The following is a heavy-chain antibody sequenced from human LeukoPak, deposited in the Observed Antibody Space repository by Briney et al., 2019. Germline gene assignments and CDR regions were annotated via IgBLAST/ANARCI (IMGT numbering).Heavy chain of an antibody. D-gene: IGHD2-2*01. V-gene: IGHV4-39*01. Sequence: SETLSLTCTVSGGSISSSFYYWGWIRQPPGKGLEWIGSIYHSGSTYYNPSLKSRVTISVDTSRNQFSLNLSSVTAADTAVYYCARTRDANAYYYYYGMDVWGQGTTVTVSS. CDR1: GGSISSSFYY. CDR2: IYHSGST. J-gene: IGHJ6*02. CDR3: ARTRDANAYYYYYGMDV.